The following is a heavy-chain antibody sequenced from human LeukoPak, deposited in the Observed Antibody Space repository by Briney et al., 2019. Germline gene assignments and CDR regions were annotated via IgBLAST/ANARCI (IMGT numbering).Heavy chain of an antibody. CDR1: GFSLSTNGVG. V-gene: IGHV2-5*01. CDR3: AHRSQWPGLNDY. CDR2: IYWNDDK. J-gene: IGHJ4*02. Sequence: SGPTLVKPTQTLTLTCTFSGFSLSTNGVGVGWIRQPPGKALEWLALIYWNDDKRYSPSLKSRLTITKDTSKNQVVLTMTNMDPVDTATYYCAHRSQWPGLNDYWGQGTLVTVSS. D-gene: IGHD6-19*01.